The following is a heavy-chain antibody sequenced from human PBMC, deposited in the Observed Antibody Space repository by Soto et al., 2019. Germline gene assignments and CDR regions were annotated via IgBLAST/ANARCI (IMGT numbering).Heavy chain of an antibody. V-gene: IGHV4-34*01. D-gene: IGHD6-6*01. CDR2: INHSGST. Sequence: SETLSLTCAVYGGSFSGYYWSWIRQPPGKGLEWMWEINHSGSTNYNPSLKSRVTISVDTFKNQFSLKLSSVTAADTAVYYCARIADSSSYKDAFDIWGQGTMVTVSS. CDR3: ARIADSSSYKDAFDI. J-gene: IGHJ3*02. CDR1: GGSFSGYY.